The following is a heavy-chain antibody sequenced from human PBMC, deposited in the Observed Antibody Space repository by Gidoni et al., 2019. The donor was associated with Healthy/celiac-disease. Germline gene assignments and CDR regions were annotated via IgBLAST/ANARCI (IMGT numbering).Heavy chain of an antibody. CDR1: GCTFDDYA. D-gene: IGHD6-19*01. Sequence: EVQLVESGGGLVQPGRSLRRTCAASGCTFDDYAMHWVRQAPGKGLECVSGISWNSGSIGYADSVKGRFTISRDNAKNSLYLQMNSLRAEDTALYYCARVKQWLGYFDYWGQGTLVTVSS. CDR2: ISWNSGSI. V-gene: IGHV3-9*01. J-gene: IGHJ4*02. CDR3: ARVKQWLGYFDY.